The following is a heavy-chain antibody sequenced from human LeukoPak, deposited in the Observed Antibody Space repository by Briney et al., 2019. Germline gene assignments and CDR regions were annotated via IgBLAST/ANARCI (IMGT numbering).Heavy chain of an antibody. V-gene: IGHV3-23*01. CDR2: ISDSGGGT. CDR1: GGTFSSYV. Sequence: GGALRLSCADSGGTFSSYVMNWGGQAPGKGGEWVSGISDSGGGTYYADSVKGRFTISRDNSKNTLYLQMNSLRAEDTAVYYCAKLPGRAADYWGQGTLVTVSS. CDR3: AKLPGRAADY. J-gene: IGHJ4*02.